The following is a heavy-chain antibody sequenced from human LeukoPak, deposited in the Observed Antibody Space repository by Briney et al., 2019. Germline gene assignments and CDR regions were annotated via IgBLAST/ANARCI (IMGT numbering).Heavy chain of an antibody. CDR3: TRVDYYSTSAFFDY. D-gene: IGHD2-21*01. CDR1: GXTFGDHA. V-gene: IGHV3-49*04. J-gene: IGHJ4*02. Sequence: PGGSLRLSCAASGXTFGDHAMSCVPQAPGKGREWVGFIRNKLYGGTAEYAASVKGRFTISRDDPKSIAYLQMNSLKTEDTAMYYCTRVDYYSTSAFFDYWGQGTLVTVSS. CDR2: IRNKLYGGTA.